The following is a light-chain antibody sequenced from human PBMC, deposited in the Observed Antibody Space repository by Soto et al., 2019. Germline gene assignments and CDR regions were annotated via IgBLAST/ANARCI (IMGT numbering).Light chain of an antibody. CDR3: QQYDTSPPMYT. V-gene: IGKV3-20*01. Sequence: EMVFTQSPVTLSLSPGERATLSCRASQSVDSTYLAWYQQKPDQSPRLLIYATSTRAAGIPDRFSGSGSGTDFTLTISRLEPDDVAVYYCQQYDTSPPMYTFGQGAKVDIK. CDR2: ATS. J-gene: IGKJ2*01. CDR1: QSVDSTY.